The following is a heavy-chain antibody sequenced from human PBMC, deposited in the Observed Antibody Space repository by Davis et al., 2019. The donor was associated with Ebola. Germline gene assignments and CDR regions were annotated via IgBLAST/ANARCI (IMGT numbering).Heavy chain of an antibody. CDR2: MSSYNGNT. CDR3: ARTRYGDYGYFDL. V-gene: IGHV1-18*04. CDR1: GYSYTSYG. J-gene: IGHJ2*01. D-gene: IGHD4-17*01. Sequence: AASVKVSCKASGYSYTSYGISWVRQAPGQGLEWRGWMSSYNGNTNYDQKFQGRVTMTTDTTTSTAYMELRSLRSDDTAVYYCARTRYGDYGYFDLWGRGTLVTVSS.